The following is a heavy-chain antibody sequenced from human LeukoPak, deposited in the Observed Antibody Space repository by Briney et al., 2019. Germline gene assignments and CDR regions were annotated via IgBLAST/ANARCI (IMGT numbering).Heavy chain of an antibody. V-gene: IGHV3-23*01. CDR3: AELGITMIGGV. D-gene: IGHD3-10*02. J-gene: IGHJ6*04. CDR1: GFTFSSYG. CDR2: ISGSGGST. Sequence: GGSLRLSCAASGFTFSSYGMSWVRQAPGKGLEWVSAISGSGGSTYYADSAKGRFTISRDNAKNSLYLQMNSLRAEDTAVYYCAELGITMIGGVWGKGTTVTISS.